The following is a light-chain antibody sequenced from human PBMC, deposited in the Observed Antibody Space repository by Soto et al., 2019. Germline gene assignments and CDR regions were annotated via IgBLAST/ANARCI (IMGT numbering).Light chain of an antibody. Sequence: EIVLTQSPGTLSLSPGERATLSCRASQSVSSSYLAWYQQKPGQAPRLLIYGASSRATGIPDRFSGSGSGTDFTLTISRLEPEEFAVYYCQQYGSSRALTFGGGTKVDIK. CDR1: QSVSSSY. CDR2: GAS. J-gene: IGKJ4*01. V-gene: IGKV3-20*01. CDR3: QQYGSSRALT.